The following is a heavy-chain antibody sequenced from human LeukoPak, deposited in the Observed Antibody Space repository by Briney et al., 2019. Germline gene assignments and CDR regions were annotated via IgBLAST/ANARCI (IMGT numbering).Heavy chain of an antibody. CDR1: GFTFSSYA. CDR3: ARDQNYDYVWGSYRWTPYFDY. D-gene: IGHD3-16*02. Sequence: GGSLRLSCAASGFTFSSYAMSWVRQAPGKGLEWVSGINWNGGSTGYADSVKGRFTISRDNAKNSLYLQMNSLRAEDTALYYCARDQNYDYVWGSYRWTPYFDYWGQGTLVTVSS. J-gene: IGHJ4*02. V-gene: IGHV3-20*04. CDR2: INWNGGST.